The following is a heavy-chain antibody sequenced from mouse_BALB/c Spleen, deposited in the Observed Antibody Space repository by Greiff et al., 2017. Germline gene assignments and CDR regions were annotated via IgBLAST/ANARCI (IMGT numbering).Heavy chain of an antibody. J-gene: IGHJ3*01. V-gene: IGHV5-12-2*01. CDR3: ARQGNYNPFAY. Sequence: EVKLVESGGGLVQPGGSLKLSCAASGFTFSSYTMSWVRQTPEKRLEWVAYISNGGGSTYYPDTVKGRFTISRDNAKNTLYLQMSSLKSEDTAMYYCARQGNYNPFAYWGQGTLVTVSA. CDR2: ISNGGGST. CDR1: GFTFSSYT. D-gene: IGHD6-1*01.